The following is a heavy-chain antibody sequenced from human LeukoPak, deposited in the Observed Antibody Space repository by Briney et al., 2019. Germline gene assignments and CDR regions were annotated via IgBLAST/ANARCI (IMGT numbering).Heavy chain of an antibody. CDR3: AREGLIYRGVIPFFDY. J-gene: IGHJ4*02. D-gene: IGHD3-3*01. V-gene: IGHV3-15*01. CDR1: GFTFTNAW. Sequence: GGSLRLSCAASGFTFTNAWMSWVRQAPGKGLEWVGRIKSKSDGGTTDYAAPVKGRVSISRDDSKNTLFLQMNSLKSEDTAVYYCAREGLIYRGVIPFFDYWGQGTLVTVSS. CDR2: IKSKSDGGTT.